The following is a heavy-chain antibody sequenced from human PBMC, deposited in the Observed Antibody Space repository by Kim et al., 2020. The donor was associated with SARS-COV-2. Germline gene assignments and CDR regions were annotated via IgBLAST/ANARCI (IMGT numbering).Heavy chain of an antibody. J-gene: IGHJ3*02. CDR2: IKSKTDGGTT. CDR1: GFTFSNAW. D-gene: IGHD5-18*01. Sequence: GGSLRLSCAASGFTFSNAWMSWVRQAPGKGLEWVGRIKSKTDGGTTDYAAPVKGRFTISRDDSKNTLYLQMNSLKTEDTAVYYCTTEDSYGSDAFDIWGQGTMVTVSS. CDR3: TTEDSYGSDAFDI. V-gene: IGHV3-15*01.